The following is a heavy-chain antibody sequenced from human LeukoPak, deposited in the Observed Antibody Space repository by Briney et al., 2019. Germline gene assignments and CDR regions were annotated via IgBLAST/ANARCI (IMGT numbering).Heavy chain of an antibody. CDR3: AKGEGISWIQLWSRPLPDY. CDR1: GGTFSSYA. D-gene: IGHD5-18*01. J-gene: IGHJ4*02. V-gene: IGHV1-69*01. Sequence: SVKVSCKASGGTFSSYAISWVRQAPGQGLEWMGGIIPIFGTANYAQKFQGRVTITADESTSTAYMELSSLRAEDTAVYYCAKGEGISWIQLWSRPLPDYWGQGTLVTVSS. CDR2: IIPIFGTA.